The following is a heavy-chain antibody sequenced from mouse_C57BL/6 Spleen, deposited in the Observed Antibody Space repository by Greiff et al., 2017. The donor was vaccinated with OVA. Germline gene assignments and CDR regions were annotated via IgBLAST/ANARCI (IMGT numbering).Heavy chain of an antibody. CDR3: AGLTGGY. Sequence: VQLQQSGPELVKPGASVKISCTASGYAFSSSWMNWVKQRPGKGLEWIGRIYPGDGDTNYNGKFKGKATLTADKSSSTAYMQLSSLTSEDSAVYFCAGLTGGYWGQGTTLTVSS. V-gene: IGHV1-82*01. CDR1: GYAFSSSW. J-gene: IGHJ2*01. CDR2: IYPGDGDT. D-gene: IGHD4-1*01.